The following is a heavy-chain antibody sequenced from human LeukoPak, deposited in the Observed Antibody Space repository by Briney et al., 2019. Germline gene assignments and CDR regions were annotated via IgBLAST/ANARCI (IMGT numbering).Heavy chain of an antibody. J-gene: IGHJ3*02. Sequence: GASVKVSCKASGYTFTSYYMHWVRQAPGQGLEWMGIINPTGGNTRDAQKFQGRVTMSRDTSTSTVYMELSSLRSEDTAVYYCARGGSRSDAFDIWGQGTMVTVSS. CDR1: GYTFTSYY. CDR3: ARGGSRSDAFDI. V-gene: IGHV1-46*01. CDR2: INPTGGNT.